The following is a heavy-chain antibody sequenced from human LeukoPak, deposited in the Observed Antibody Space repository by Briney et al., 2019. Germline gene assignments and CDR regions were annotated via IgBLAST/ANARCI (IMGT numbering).Heavy chain of an antibody. CDR3: ARNGQLDAGYYYMDV. J-gene: IGHJ6*03. D-gene: IGHD6-6*01. V-gene: IGHV4-39*02. CDR1: GGSISSSSYY. Sequence: SETLSLTCTVSGGSISSSSYYWRWIRQPTGKRLERSGRIYYSGSAYYNPSLQSRLTLSVDTAKNHFSLKLSSVTAADTAGYYCARNGQLDAGYYYMDVWGKGTTVTVSS. CDR2: IYYSGSA.